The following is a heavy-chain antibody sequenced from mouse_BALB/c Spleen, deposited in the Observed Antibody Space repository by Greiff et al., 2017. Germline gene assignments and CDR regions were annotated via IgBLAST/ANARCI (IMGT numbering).Heavy chain of an antibody. CDR1: GYTFTSSW. CDR2: IHPNSGNT. CDR3: ARGSYDSAMDY. D-gene: IGHD2-3*01. J-gene: IGHJ4*01. Sequence: VQLQQPGSVLVRPGASGKLSCKASGYTFTSSWMHWAKQRPGQGLEWIGEIHPNSGNTNYNEKFKGKATLTVDTSSSTAYVDRSGLTSEDSAVDYCARGSYDSAMDYWGQGTSVTVSS. V-gene: IGHV1S130*01.